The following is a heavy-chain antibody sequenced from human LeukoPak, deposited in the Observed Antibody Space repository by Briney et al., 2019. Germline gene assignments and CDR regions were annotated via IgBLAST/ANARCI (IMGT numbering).Heavy chain of an antibody. CDR2: IYYSGST. CDR1: GGSISSYY. D-gene: IGHD3-22*01. Sequence: PSETLSLTCTVSGGSISSYYWSWIRQPPGKGLEWIGYIYYSGSTNYNPSLKSRVTISVDTSKNQFSLKLSSVTAADTAVYYCAREAYYYDSSGYADAHLDYWGQGTLDTVSS. J-gene: IGHJ4*02. V-gene: IGHV4-59*01. CDR3: AREAYYYDSSGYADAHLDY.